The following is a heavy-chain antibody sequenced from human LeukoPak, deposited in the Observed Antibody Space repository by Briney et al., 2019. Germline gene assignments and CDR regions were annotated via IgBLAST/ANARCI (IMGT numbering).Heavy chain of an antibody. CDR1: GFTFDDYT. CDR2: ISWDGGST. CDR3: ARVVRSALYYFDY. Sequence: GGSLRLSCAASGFTFDDYTMHWVRQAPGKGLEWVSLISWDGGSTYYADSVKGRFTISRDNAKNSLYLQMNSLRAEDTAVYYCARVVRSALYYFDYWGQGTLVTVSS. D-gene: IGHD4-17*01. V-gene: IGHV3-43*01. J-gene: IGHJ4*02.